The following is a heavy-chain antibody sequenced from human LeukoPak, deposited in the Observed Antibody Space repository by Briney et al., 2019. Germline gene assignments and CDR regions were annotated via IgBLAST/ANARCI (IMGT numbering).Heavy chain of an antibody. Sequence: PGGSLRLSCAASGFAFSSYSMNWVRQAPGKGLEWVSYISSSSSTIYYADSVKGRFTISRDNAKNSLYLQMNSLRAEDTAVYYCARDDNLYSSSWYYFAYWGQGTLVTVSS. D-gene: IGHD6-13*01. CDR3: ARDDNLYSSSWYYFAY. CDR2: ISSSSSTI. V-gene: IGHV3-48*01. J-gene: IGHJ4*02. CDR1: GFAFSSYS.